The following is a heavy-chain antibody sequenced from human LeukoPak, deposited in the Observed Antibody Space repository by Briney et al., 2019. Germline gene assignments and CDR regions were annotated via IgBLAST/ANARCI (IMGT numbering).Heavy chain of an antibody. D-gene: IGHD6-13*01. CDR3: ARESIAAAGTPLDY. Sequence: SSETLSLTCAVYGGSFSGYYWSWIRQPPGKGLEWIGEINHSGSTNYNPSLKSRVTISVDTSKNQFSLELSSVNAADTAVYYCARESIAAAGTPLDYWGQGTLVTVSS. CDR1: GGSFSGYY. J-gene: IGHJ4*02. CDR2: INHSGST. V-gene: IGHV4-34*01.